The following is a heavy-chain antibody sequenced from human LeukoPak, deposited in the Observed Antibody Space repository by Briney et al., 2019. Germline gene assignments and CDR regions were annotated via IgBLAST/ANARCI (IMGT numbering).Heavy chain of an antibody. CDR3: GKHSAARSLEQLSSA. J-gene: IGHJ5*02. V-gene: IGHV3-23*01. CDR1: GFPFSTYA. CDR2: ISGSGDST. D-gene: IGHD3-16*02. Sequence: WGSLSLTCAASGFPFSTYAMSWVRQARGKGLEWVSFISGSGDSTNYADSVKGRFTISRDSSKNTLYLQMNSLRAEDTAVYYCGKHSAARSLEQLSSAWGQGGLVVVSS.